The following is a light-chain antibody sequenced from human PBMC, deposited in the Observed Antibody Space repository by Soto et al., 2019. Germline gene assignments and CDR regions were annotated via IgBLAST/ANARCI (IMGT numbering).Light chain of an antibody. J-gene: IGKJ2*02. CDR2: GAS. V-gene: IGKV3-20*01. CDR3: QQYGNSPST. CDR1: QSVSGSY. Sequence: EVVLTQSPGTLSLSPGERATLSCRASQSVSGSYLAWYQQKPGQAPRLLIHGASSGATGIPDRFSGSGSGTDFTLTISRLEPEDFAVYYCQQYGNSPSTFGQGTKLEIK.